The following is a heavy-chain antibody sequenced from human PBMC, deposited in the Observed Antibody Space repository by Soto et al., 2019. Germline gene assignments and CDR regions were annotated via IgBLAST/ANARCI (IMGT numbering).Heavy chain of an antibody. J-gene: IGHJ4*02. CDR1: GFTFSSYS. CDR3: ATKNVVVRGDFGFL. CDR2: VDDGGST. Sequence: GGSLRLSCAASGFTFSSYSMFWFRQTPRKGLEWVSSVDDGGSTDYADSVKGRFTISRDNAKNTLYLQMNSLRAEDTALYYCATKNVVVRGDFGFLWSQGTLVTVSS. D-gene: IGHD2-21*01. V-gene: IGHV3-23*01.